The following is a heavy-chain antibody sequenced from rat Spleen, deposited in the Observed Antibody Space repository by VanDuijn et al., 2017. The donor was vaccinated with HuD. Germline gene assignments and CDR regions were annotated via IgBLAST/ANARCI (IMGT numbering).Heavy chain of an antibody. D-gene: IGHD1-6*01. Sequence: EVQLVESDGDLVQPGRSLKLSCAASGFTSSDYNMAWVRQAPKKGLEWVATINYDGRSTFYRDSVRARFTISRDTAQNTLYLQMNSLRSEDTATYYCARGGFFRYWGQGVMVTVSS. V-gene: IGHV5-7*01. CDR3: ARGGFFRY. J-gene: IGHJ2*01. CDR1: GFTSSDYN. CDR2: INYDGRST.